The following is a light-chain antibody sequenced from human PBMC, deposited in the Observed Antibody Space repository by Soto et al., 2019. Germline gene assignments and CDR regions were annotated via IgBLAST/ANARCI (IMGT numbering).Light chain of an antibody. V-gene: IGLV1-40*01. CDR1: SSNIGGGYD. J-gene: IGLJ3*02. CDR3: QSWDTSLSGLV. CDR2: GNS. Sequence: QSVLTQPPSVSGAPGQRVTISCTGSSSNIGGGYDVHWYQQLPGTAPKLLIYGNSHRPSGVPDRFSGSKSGTSASLAITGLQAEDEADYYCQSWDTSLSGLVFGGGTKVTVL.